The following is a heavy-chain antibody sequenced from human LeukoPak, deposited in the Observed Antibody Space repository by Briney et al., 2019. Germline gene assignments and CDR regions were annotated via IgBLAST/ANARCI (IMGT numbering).Heavy chain of an antibody. Sequence: GGSLRLSCAASEFTFSDFYMSWIRQAPGKGLEWVSYVSSSGGPTYYADSVKGRFTISRDNAKNPLYLQMNSLRAEDTAVYFCARGHSSGWYFDYWRQGTLVTVSP. CDR3: ARGHSSGWYFDY. CDR2: VSSSGGPT. V-gene: IGHV3-11*01. D-gene: IGHD6-19*01. CDR1: EFTFSDFY. J-gene: IGHJ4*02.